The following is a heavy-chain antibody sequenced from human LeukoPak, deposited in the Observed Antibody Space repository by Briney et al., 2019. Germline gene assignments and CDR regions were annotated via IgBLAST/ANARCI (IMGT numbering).Heavy chain of an antibody. Sequence: PSETLSLTCTVSGGSISSGDYYWRWIRQPPGKGLEWIGYIYCSGSTYYNPSLKSRVTISVDTSKNQFSLKLSSVTAADTAVYYCAREGMVRGIDAFDIWGQGTMVTVSS. J-gene: IGHJ3*02. CDR1: GGSISSGDYY. D-gene: IGHD3-10*01. V-gene: IGHV4-30-4*01. CDR3: AREGMVRGIDAFDI. CDR2: IYCSGST.